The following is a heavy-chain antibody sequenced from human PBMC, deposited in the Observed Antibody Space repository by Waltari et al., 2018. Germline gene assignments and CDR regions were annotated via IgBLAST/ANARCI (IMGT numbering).Heavy chain of an antibody. CDR2: ISWNSGSI. V-gene: IGHV3-9*01. D-gene: IGHD6-19*01. J-gene: IGHJ3*02. CDR3: AKDFIAVALNAFDI. CDR1: GFTFDDYA. Sequence: EVQLVESGGGLVQPGRSLRLSCAASGFTFDDYAMHWVRQAPGKGLEWVSGISWNSGSIGYADSVKGRFTISRDNAKNSLYLQMNNLRAEDTALYYCAKDFIAVALNAFDIWGQGTMVTVSS.